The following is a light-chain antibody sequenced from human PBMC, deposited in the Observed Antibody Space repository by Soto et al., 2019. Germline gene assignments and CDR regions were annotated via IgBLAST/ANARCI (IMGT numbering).Light chain of an antibody. J-gene: IGLJ1*01. CDR2: EVN. Sequence: QSALTQPASVSGSPGQSITISCTGTSSDVGAYNHVSWYQQHPGKVPKVMIYEVNKRPSGVPDRFSGSKSGNTASLTVSGLQAEDEADYYCSSYAGSSNVFGTGTKVTVL. CDR3: SSYAGSSNV. V-gene: IGLV2-8*01. CDR1: SSDVGAYNH.